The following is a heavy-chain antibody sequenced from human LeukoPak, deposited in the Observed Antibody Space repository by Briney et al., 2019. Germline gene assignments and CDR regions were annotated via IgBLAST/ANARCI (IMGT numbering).Heavy chain of an antibody. CDR3: AREGYDSSLAY. D-gene: IGHD3-22*01. V-gene: IGHV4-4*02. CDR2: NYVSGST. Sequence: PSGTLSLTCAVSGGSISSSNWWSWVRQPPGKGLEWIGDNYVSGSTNYNPSLKSRVTISVDKSKNQFSLKLSSVTAEDTAVYYCAREGYDSSLAYWGQGTLVTVSS. CDR1: GGSISSSNW. J-gene: IGHJ4*02.